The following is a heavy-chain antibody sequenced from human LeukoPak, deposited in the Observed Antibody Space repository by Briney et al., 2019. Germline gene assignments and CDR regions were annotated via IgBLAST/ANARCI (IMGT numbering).Heavy chain of an antibody. CDR1: GFTFSSYW. D-gene: IGHD6-13*01. CDR3: AREFSSSWYWGPFDY. Sequence: GGSLRLSCAASGFTFSSYWMGWVRQAPGKGLEWVANIQQGGSHKYYVDSVQGRFTISRDNAKNSLYLQMNSLRAEDTAVYYCAREFSSSWYWGPFDYWGQGTLATVSS. V-gene: IGHV3-7*01. J-gene: IGHJ4*02. CDR2: IQQGGSHK.